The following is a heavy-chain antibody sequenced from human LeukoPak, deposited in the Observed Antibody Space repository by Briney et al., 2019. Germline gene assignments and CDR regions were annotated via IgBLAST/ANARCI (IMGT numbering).Heavy chain of an antibody. CDR2: INPNSGGT. V-gene: IGHV1-2*02. CDR1: GYTFTGYY. D-gene: IGHD3-3*01. CDR3: ARVVTTFEEWRY. J-gene: IGHJ4*02. Sequence: ASVKVSCKASGYTFTGYYMHWVRQAPGQGLEWMGWINPNSGGTNYAQKFQGRVTMTRDTSISTAYMELSRLRSDDTAVYYCARVVTTFEEWRYWGQGTLVTVSS.